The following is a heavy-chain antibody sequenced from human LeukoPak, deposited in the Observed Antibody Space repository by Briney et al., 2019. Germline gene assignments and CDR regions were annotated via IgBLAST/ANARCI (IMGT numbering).Heavy chain of an antibody. J-gene: IGHJ6*02. CDR3: ARDNGYSYGSEYGMDV. CDR2: INPNSGGT. CDR1: GYTFTGYY. V-gene: IGHV1-2*06. Sequence: ASVKVSCTASGYTFTGYYMHWVRQAPGQGLEWMGRINPNSGGTNYAQKFQGRVTMTRDTSISTAYMELSRLRSDDTAVYYCARDNGYSYGSEYGMDVWGQGTTVTVSS. D-gene: IGHD5-18*01.